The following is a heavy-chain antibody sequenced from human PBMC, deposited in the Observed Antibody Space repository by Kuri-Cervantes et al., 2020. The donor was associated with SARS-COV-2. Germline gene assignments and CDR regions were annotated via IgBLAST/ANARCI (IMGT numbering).Heavy chain of an antibody. J-gene: IGHJ6*03. CDR1: GVSLSTSGMC. Sequence: SGPTLVKPTQTLTLTCTFSGVSLSTSGMCVSWIRQPPGKSLEWLARIDWDDDKYYSTSLKTRLTISKDTSKNQVVLTMTNMDPVDTATYYCARIAAYDYVWGSPHYYYYMDVWAKGTS. CDR3: ARIAAYDYVWGSPHYYYYMDV. CDR2: IDWDDDK. V-gene: IGHV2-70*11. D-gene: IGHD3-16*01.